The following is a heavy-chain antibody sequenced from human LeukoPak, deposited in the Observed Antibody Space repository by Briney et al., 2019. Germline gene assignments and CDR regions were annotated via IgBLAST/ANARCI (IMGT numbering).Heavy chain of an antibody. CDR1: GFSVSNNY. Sequence: GGSLRLSCAVSGFSVSNNYMSWVRQAPGKGLAWVSVIYSDGNTYYAESVKGRFTISRDNSKNTLYLQMNSLRAGDTAVYYCARGGSSGPFDYWGQGTLVTVSS. CDR2: IYSDGNT. J-gene: IGHJ4*02. CDR3: ARGGSSGPFDY. D-gene: IGHD1-26*01. V-gene: IGHV3-53*01.